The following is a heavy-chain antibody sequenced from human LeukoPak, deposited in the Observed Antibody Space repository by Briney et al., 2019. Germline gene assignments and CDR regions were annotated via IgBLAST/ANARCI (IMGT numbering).Heavy chain of an antibody. V-gene: IGHV1-69*05. Sequence: GASVKVSCKASGGTFSSYAISWVRQAPGQGLEWMGRIIPIFGTANYAQKFQGRVTITTDESTSTAYMELSSLRSEDTAVYYCARDKSYGRGAFDYWGQGTLVTVSS. CDR1: GGTFSSYA. CDR3: ARDKSYGRGAFDY. J-gene: IGHJ4*02. D-gene: IGHD5-18*01. CDR2: IIPIFGTA.